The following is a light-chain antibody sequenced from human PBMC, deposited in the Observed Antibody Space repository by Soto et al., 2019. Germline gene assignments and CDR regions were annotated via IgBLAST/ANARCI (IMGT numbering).Light chain of an antibody. J-gene: IGKJ1*01. CDR3: QQYNIYRWT. CDR1: QSISSW. Sequence: DIQMTQSPSTLSASVGDRVTITCRASQSISSWLAWYQQKPGKAPKLLIYDASSLESGVPSRFSGSGSGTEFTRTIGSLQQDDFATYYSQQYNIYRWTFGKGTKVEIK. CDR2: DAS. V-gene: IGKV1-5*01.